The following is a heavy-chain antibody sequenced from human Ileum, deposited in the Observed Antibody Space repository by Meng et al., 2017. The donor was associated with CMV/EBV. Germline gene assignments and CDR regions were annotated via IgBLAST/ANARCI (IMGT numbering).Heavy chain of an antibody. V-gene: IGHV4-4*01. CDR3: AKKNPGSPARFDP. CDR1: GGSISNSTW. CDR2: VSHTGTT. Sequence: VSGGSISNSTWWPWVRQSPGKGLEWIGEVSHTGTTQYNPSLKSRVVISVDESKNQFSLKLSSVSAADTAVYSCAKKNPGSPARFDPWGQGILVTVSS. D-gene: IGHD1-26*01. J-gene: IGHJ5*02.